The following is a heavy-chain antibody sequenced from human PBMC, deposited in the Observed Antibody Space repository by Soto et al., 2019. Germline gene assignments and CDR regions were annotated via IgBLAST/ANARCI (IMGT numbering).Heavy chain of an antibody. CDR3: ATLGGIAAAAAGWGFDY. V-gene: IGHV1-24*01. Sequence: ASVKVSCKVSGYTLTELSMHWVRQAPGKGLEWMGGFDPEDGETIYAQKFQGRVTMTEDTSTDTAYMELSSLRSEDTAVYYCATLGGIAAAAAGWGFDYWGQGTLVTVSS. CDR1: GYTLTELS. CDR2: FDPEDGET. J-gene: IGHJ4*02. D-gene: IGHD6-13*01.